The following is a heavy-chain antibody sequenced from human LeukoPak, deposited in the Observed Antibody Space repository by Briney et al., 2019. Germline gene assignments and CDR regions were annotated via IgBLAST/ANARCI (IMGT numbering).Heavy chain of an antibody. V-gene: IGHV4-34*01. Sequence: PSETLSLTCAVYGGSFSGYYWSWIRQPPGKGLEWIGEINHSGSTNYNPSLKSRVTISVDTSKNQFSLKLSSVTAADTAVYYWARGDSGSAFDIWGQGTMVTVSS. J-gene: IGHJ3*02. CDR3: ARGDSGSAFDI. CDR1: GGSFSGYY. D-gene: IGHD1-26*01. CDR2: INHSGST.